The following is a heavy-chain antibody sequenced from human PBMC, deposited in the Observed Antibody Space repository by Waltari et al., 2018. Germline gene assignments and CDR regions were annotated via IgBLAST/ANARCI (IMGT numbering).Heavy chain of an antibody. CDR1: GGSIRSYY. D-gene: IGHD1-1*01. CDR2: IYYSGST. J-gene: IGHJ5*02. Sequence: QVQLQESGPGLVKPSETLSLTCTVFGGSIRSYYWTWIRQPPGKGLEWVGYIYYSGSTKYNPSLKSRVTISVDTSKNQFSLRLSSVTSADTAVYYCARGDWNAGLGWFDPWGQGTLVTVSS. CDR3: ARGDWNAGLGWFDP. V-gene: IGHV4-59*01.